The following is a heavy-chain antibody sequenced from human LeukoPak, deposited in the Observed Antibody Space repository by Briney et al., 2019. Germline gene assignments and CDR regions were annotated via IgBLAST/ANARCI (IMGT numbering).Heavy chain of an antibody. CDR2: ISSSSSTI. Sequence: PGGSLRLSCAASGFTFSSYSMNWVRQAPGKGLEWVSYISSSSSTIYYADSVKGRFTISRDNSKNTLYLQMNSLRAEDTAVYYCAPQGYCTSTSCVMAYWGQGTLVTVSS. CDR1: GFTFSSYS. V-gene: IGHV3-48*01. D-gene: IGHD2-2*01. J-gene: IGHJ4*02. CDR3: APQGYCTSTSCVMAY.